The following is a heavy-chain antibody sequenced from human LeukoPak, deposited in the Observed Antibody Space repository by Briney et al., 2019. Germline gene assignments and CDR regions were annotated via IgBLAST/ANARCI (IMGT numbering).Heavy chain of an antibody. V-gene: IGHV1-69*13. CDR2: IIPIFGTA. D-gene: IGHD3-3*01. CDR1: GGTFSSYA. J-gene: IGHJ5*02. CDR3: ARDNAGRYDFWSGYYPEHNWFDP. Sequence: SVKVSCKASGGTFSSYAISWVRQAPGQGLEWMGGIIPIFGTANYAQKFQGRVTITAGESTSTAYMELSSLRSEDTAVYYCARDNAGRYDFWSGYYPEHNWFDPWGQGTLVTVSS.